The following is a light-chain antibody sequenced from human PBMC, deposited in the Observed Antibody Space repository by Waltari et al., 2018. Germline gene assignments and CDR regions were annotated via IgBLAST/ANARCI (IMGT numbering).Light chain of an antibody. Sequence: QSALTQPASVSGSTGQSITISCTGTSSDVGGYNYVSWYQQHPGKAPKLMIYDVSKRPSGVSNRFSGSKSGNTASLTIAGLQAEDEADYYCSSYTSSSPWVFGGGTKLTVL. CDR3: SSYTSSSPWV. V-gene: IGLV2-14*01. CDR1: SSDVGGYNY. J-gene: IGLJ3*02. CDR2: DVS.